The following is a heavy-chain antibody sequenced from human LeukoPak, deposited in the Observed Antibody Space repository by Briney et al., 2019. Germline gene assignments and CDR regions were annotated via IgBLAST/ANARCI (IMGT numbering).Heavy chain of an antibody. D-gene: IGHD2-15*01. CDR2: IRYDGSNK. V-gene: IGHV3-30*02. CDR3: AKGGAAHFDY. Sequence: GGSLRLSCAASGFTFSRYGMHWVRQAPGKGLEWVAFIRYDGSNKYYADSVKGRFTISRDNSKNTLYLQMNSLRAEDTAVYYCAKGGAAHFDYWGQGTLVTVSS. CDR1: GFTFSRYG. J-gene: IGHJ4*02.